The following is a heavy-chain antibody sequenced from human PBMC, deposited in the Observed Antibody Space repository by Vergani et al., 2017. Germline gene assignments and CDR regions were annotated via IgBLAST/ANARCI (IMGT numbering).Heavy chain of an antibody. D-gene: IGHD3-16*01. CDR2: NHTNGVI. J-gene: IGHJ3*02. V-gene: IGHV4-61*02. CDR3: ARGNPYVDFDI. Sequence: QVQLQESGPGLLKPSQTLSLTCTVSGGSFNSGSYYWSWLRQPAGKRLEWIGRNHTNGVIHHNPSLNSRATISVDTSRNEISLKLTSVTAADTAIYFCARGNPYVDFDIWGQGTVIAVSS. CDR1: GGSFNSGSYY.